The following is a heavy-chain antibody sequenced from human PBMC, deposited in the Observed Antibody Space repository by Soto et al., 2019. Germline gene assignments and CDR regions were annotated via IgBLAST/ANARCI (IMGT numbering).Heavy chain of an antibody. D-gene: IGHD3-10*01. CDR3: ARYRGSGNYNDY. Sequence: GGSLRLSCAASGFTFGSYWMHWVRQAPGKGLVWVSRINSDGSSTSYADFVKGRFTISRDNAKNTLHLQMNSLRDEDTAVYFCARYRGSGNYNDYWGQGTLVTVSS. J-gene: IGHJ4*02. CDR2: INSDGSST. V-gene: IGHV3-74*01. CDR1: GFTFGSYW.